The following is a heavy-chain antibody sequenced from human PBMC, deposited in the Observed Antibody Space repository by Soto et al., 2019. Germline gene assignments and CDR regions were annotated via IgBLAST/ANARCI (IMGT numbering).Heavy chain of an antibody. Sequence: SETLSLTCTVSGGSISSYYWSWIRQPPGKGLEWIGYIYYSGSTNYNPSLKSRVTISVDTSKNQFSLKLSSVTAADTAVYYCARVRPKYDILTGYSYYYYYYMDVWGKGTTVTVSS. CDR2: IYYSGST. D-gene: IGHD3-9*01. J-gene: IGHJ6*03. CDR1: GGSISSYY. V-gene: IGHV4-59*01. CDR3: ARVRPKYDILTGYSYYYYYYMDV.